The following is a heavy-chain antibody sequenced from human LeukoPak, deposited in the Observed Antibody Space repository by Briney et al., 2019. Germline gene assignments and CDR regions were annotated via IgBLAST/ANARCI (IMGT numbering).Heavy chain of an antibody. CDR3: ARGTYYYGSGSYIPYYFDY. Sequence: ASVKVSCKASGYTFTSYDIDWVRQATGQGLEWMGWMNPNSGNTGYAQKFQGRVTMTRNTSISTAYMELSSLRSEDTAVYYCARGTYYYGSGSYIPYYFDYWGQGTLVTVSS. CDR2: MNPNSGNT. D-gene: IGHD3-10*01. CDR1: GYTFTSYD. J-gene: IGHJ4*02. V-gene: IGHV1-8*01.